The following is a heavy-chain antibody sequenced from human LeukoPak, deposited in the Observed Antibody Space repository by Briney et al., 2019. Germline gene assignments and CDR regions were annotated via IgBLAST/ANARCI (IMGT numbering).Heavy chain of an antibody. J-gene: IGHJ1*01. V-gene: IGHV1-8*01. Sequence: GASVKVSCKASGYTFTSYDINWVRQATGQGLEWMGWMNPNSGNTGYAQKFQGRVTMTRNTSISTAYMELSSLRSEDTAVYYCARGRGRVLLWFGELRHWGQGTLVTVSS. CDR2: MNPNSGNT. CDR3: ARGRGRVLLWFGELRH. D-gene: IGHD3-10*01. CDR1: GYTFTSYD.